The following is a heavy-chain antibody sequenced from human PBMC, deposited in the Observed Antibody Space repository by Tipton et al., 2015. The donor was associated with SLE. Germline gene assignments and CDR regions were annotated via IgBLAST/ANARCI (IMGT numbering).Heavy chain of an antibody. CDR2: IFPIFKTA. D-gene: IGHD6-19*01. CDR1: GYTFTTYG. CDR3: ARAELSRGWYLFDN. J-gene: IGHJ4*02. Sequence: QVQLVQSGAEVKKPGASVKVSCMASGYTFTTYGISWVRQAPGQGLEWMGGIFPIFKTANYAQNFQGRVTLTTDESTRTAYMELSSLSSEDTALYYCARAELSRGWYLFDNWGQGTLVTVSS. V-gene: IGHV1-69*01.